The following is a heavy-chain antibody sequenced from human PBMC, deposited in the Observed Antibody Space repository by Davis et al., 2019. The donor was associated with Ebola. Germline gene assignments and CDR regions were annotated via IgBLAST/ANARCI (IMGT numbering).Heavy chain of an antibody. CDR2: INPSGGST. D-gene: IGHD6-19*01. J-gene: IGHJ4*02. V-gene: IGHV1-46*01. CDR1: GYTFASYD. CDR3: AREPGIAVRGGFDY. Sequence: ASVKVSCKASGYTFASYDVNCVRQAPGQGLEWMGIINPSGGSTSYAQKFQGRVTMTRDTSTSTVYMELSSLRSEDTAVYYCAREPGIAVRGGFDYWGQGTLVTVSS.